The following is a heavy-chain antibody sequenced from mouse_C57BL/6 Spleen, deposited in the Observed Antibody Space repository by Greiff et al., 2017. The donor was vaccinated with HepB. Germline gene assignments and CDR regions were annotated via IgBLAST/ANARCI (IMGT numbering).Heavy chain of an antibody. CDR3: ARQDGSPYFDY. CDR2: ISSGGSYT. J-gene: IGHJ2*01. CDR1: GFTFSSYG. V-gene: IGHV5-6*01. D-gene: IGHD1-1*01. Sequence: EVQGVESGGDLVKPGGSLKLSCAASGFTFSSYGMSWVRQTPDKRLEWVATISSGGSYTYYPDSVKGRFTISRDNAKNTLYLQMSSLKSEDTAMYYCARQDGSPYFDYWGQGTTLTVSS.